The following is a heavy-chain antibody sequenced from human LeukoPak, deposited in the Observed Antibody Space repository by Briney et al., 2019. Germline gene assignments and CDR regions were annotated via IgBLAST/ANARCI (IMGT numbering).Heavy chain of an antibody. D-gene: IGHD2-2*01. CDR3: AKGVYGYADYALLDY. CDR1: GFTFSTYG. CDR2: ISSSGGST. V-gene: IGHV3-23*01. J-gene: IGHJ4*02. Sequence: GGSLRLSCAASGFTFSTYGMSWVRQAPGKGLEWVSAISSSGGSTYYADSVKGRFTISRDSSKNTLYLLMSSLRAEDTAVYYCAKGVYGYADYALLDYWGQGTLVTVSS.